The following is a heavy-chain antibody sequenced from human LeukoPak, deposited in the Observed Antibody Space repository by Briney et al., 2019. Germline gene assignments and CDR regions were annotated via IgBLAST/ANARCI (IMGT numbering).Heavy chain of an antibody. V-gene: IGHV7-4-1*02. J-gene: IGHJ6*03. CDR3: ARAPGIAEPDGYFMDV. CDR2: INTNTGNP. Sequence: ASVKVSCKASGYTFTSYSMNWVRQAPGQGLEWMGWINTNTGNPTYAQDFTGRFVFSLDTSVSTAYLEISSLQAEDTAVYYCARAPGIAEPDGYFMDVWGKGTTVTVSS. CDR1: GYTFTSYS. D-gene: IGHD6-13*01.